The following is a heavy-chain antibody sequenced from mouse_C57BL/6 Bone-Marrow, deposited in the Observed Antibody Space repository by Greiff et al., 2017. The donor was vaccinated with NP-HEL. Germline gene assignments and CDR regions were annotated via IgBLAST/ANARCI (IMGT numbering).Heavy chain of an antibody. J-gene: IGHJ3*01. V-gene: IGHV1-9*01. Sequence: QVQLKESGAELMKPGASVKLSCKATGYTFTGYWIEWVKQRPGHGLEWIGEILPGSGSTNYNEKFKGKATFTADTSSNTAYMQLSSLTTEDSAIYYCARTGGRGDYGSSYVWFAYWGQGTLVTVSA. CDR2: ILPGSGST. CDR1: GYTFTGYW. CDR3: ARTGGRGDYGSSYVWFAY. D-gene: IGHD1-1*01.